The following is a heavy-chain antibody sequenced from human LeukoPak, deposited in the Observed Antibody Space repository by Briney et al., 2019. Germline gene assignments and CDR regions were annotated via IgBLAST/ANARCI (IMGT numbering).Heavy chain of an antibody. CDR2: IYYSGST. D-gene: IGHD3-10*01. CDR1: GGSISSYY. CDR3: ARETPTMVRGVKEAFDI. Sequence: SETLSLTCTVSGGSISSYYWSWIRQPPGKGLEWIGYIYYSGSTNYNPSLKSRVTISVDTSKNQVSLKLSSVTAADTAVYYCARETPTMVRGVKEAFDIWGQGTMVTVSS. J-gene: IGHJ3*02. V-gene: IGHV4-59*01.